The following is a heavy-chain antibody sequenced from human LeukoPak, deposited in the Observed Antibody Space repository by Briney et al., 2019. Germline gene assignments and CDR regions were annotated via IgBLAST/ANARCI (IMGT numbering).Heavy chain of an antibody. D-gene: IGHD2-15*01. V-gene: IGHV4-59*01. Sequence: SETLCLTCAVSGGSISSYNRSWVRQPPGKGLEWNWYIYYSGSTKYNPSLKRRVTISVDTYKNQFSLKLSAVPAADTAVYYCARTGSGGATSYTNCFDPWGQGTLVTVSS. CDR1: GGSISSYN. CDR3: ARTGSGGATSYTNCFDP. CDR2: IYYSGST. J-gene: IGHJ5*02.